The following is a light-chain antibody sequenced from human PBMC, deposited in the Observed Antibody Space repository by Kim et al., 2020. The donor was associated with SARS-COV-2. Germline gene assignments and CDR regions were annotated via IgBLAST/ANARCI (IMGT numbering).Light chain of an antibody. Sequence: ALELTVRIPPQGDSLRSYLSSWYHQNPGQAPVLVIYCKNHRPSGIPDRLSGSSSGNTASLPITGAQAGDEAYYYCNARDSSSNYYVFGTGTKVTFL. V-gene: IGLV3-19*01. CDR2: CKN. CDR1: SLRSYL. J-gene: IGLJ1*01. CDR3: NARDSSSNYYV.